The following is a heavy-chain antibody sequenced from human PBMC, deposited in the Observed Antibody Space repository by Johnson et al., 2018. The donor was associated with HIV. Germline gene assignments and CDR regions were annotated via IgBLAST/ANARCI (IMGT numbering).Heavy chain of an antibody. CDR1: GFTFDDYA. V-gene: IGHV3-9*01. D-gene: IGHD3-9*01. Sequence: VQLVESGGGLVQPGRSLRLSCAASGFTFDDYAMHWVRQAPGKGLEWVSGISWNSGSIGYADSVKGRFTISRDNAKNSLYLQMNSLTAADTAVYYCARRALHYDVLTDYPVAANAFDIWGQGTMVTVSS. CDR2: ISWNSGSI. CDR3: ARRALHYDVLTDYPVAANAFDI. J-gene: IGHJ3*02.